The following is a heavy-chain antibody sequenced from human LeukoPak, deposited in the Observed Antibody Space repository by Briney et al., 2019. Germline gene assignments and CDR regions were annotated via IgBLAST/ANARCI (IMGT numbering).Heavy chain of an antibody. Sequence: PSETLSLTCTVSGGSISSYYWSWIRQPPGKGLEYIGYIYYTGSTNYNPSLKSRVTILVDTSKNQFSLKLSSVTAADTAVYYCARLVATTRFDPWGQGTLVTVSS. J-gene: IGHJ5*02. CDR2: IYYTGST. D-gene: IGHD5-12*01. CDR1: GGSISSYY. CDR3: ARLVATTRFDP. V-gene: IGHV4-59*08.